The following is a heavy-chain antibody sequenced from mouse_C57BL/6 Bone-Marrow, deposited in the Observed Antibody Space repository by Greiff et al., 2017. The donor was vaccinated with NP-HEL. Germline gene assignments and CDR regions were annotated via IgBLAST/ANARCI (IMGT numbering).Heavy chain of an antibody. CDR3: ERRQLRLRGFAY. J-gene: IGHJ3*01. D-gene: IGHD3-2*02. CDR2: IDPNSGGT. Sequence: QVQLKESGAELVKPGASVKLSCKASGYTFTSYWMHWVKQRPGRGLEWIGRIDPNSGGTKYNEKFKSKATLTVDKPSSTAYMQLSSLTSEDSAVYYGERRQLRLRGFAYWGQGTLVTVSA. V-gene: IGHV1-72*01. CDR1: GYTFTSYW.